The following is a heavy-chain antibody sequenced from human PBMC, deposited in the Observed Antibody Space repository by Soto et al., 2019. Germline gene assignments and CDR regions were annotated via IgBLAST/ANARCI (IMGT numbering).Heavy chain of an antibody. CDR3: ARDRRDDVVAATNFDC. CDR2: INQDGSEK. Sequence: EVQLVESGGGLVQPGGSLRLSCAASGFIFSTYWMSWVRQAPGKGLEWVANINQDGSEKYYVDSVKGRFTISRDNAKNSLYLQMNSLRAEDTAVYYCARDRRDDVVAATNFDCWGQGTLVTVSS. D-gene: IGHD2-15*01. CDR1: GFIFSTYW. V-gene: IGHV3-7*01. J-gene: IGHJ4*02.